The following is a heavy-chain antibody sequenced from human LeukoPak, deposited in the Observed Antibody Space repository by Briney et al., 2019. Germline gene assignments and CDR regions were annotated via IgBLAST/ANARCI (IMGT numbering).Heavy chain of an antibody. CDR3: AKAQGVTMVRGVIINPNNYYYYYYGMDV. CDR2: ISGSGSST. Sequence: PGGSLRLSCAASGFTFSSYAMSWVRQAPGKGLEWVSAISGSGSSTYYADSVKGRFTISRDNSKNTLYLQMNSLRAEDTAVYYCAKAQGVTMVRGVIINPNNYYYYYYGMDVWGQGTTVTVSS. V-gene: IGHV3-23*01. J-gene: IGHJ6*02. D-gene: IGHD3-10*01. CDR1: GFTFSSYA.